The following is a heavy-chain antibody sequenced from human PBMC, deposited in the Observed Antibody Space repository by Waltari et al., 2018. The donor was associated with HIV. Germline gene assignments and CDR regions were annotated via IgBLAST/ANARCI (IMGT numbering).Heavy chain of an antibody. V-gene: IGHV3-21*01. D-gene: IGHD3-3*01. Sequence: LEWVSSISSSSSYIYYADSVKGRFTISRDNAKNSLYLQMNSLRAEDTAVYYCARERFLEWLSQPTNWFDPWGQGTLVTVSS. CDR2: ISSSSSYI. J-gene: IGHJ5*02. CDR3: ARERFLEWLSQPTNWFDP.